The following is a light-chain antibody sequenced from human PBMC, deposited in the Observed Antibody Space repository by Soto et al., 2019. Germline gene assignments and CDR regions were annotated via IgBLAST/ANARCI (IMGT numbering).Light chain of an antibody. J-gene: IGLJ1*01. CDR1: SSDVGAYNS. CDR2: KVT. CDR3: CSSAPESTYG. V-gene: IGLV2-23*02. Sequence: QSALAQPASVSGYPGQSIPISCTGTSSDVGAYNSVSWYQQHPHRAPQVIIYKVTQRPSWVSNRFSESTSGNAASLTVSALLADDEAYYFCCSSAPESTYGFGTGTKLTVL.